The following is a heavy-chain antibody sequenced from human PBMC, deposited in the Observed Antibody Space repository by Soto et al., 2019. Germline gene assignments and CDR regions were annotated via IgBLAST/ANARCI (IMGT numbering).Heavy chain of an antibody. CDR2: IYYSGST. J-gene: IGHJ5*02. Sequence: SETLSLTCTVSGGSISSSTHYWGWIRQPPGKGLEWIGNIYYSGSTYYNPSLKSPVTISVDTSKNQFSLKLSSVTAADTAVYYCARLAYSGNWFDPWGQGTLVTSP. CDR3: ARLAYSGNWFDP. CDR1: GGSISSSTHY. V-gene: IGHV4-39*01. D-gene: IGHD2-21*01.